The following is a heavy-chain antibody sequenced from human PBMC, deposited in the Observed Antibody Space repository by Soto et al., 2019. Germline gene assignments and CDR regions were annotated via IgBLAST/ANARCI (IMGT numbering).Heavy chain of an antibody. Sequence: DVQLVESGGGWVQPGGSLRLSCAASGFTFSDHYMDWVRRAPGKGLEWVGRSRNKANSFTTDYAASVKDRFTISRYDLKDLLYLQMNSLKTEDTAMYYCAKDSTRGAYFDYWGQGILVTVSS. D-gene: IGHD2-2*01. CDR3: AKDSTRGAYFDY. J-gene: IGHJ4*02. V-gene: IGHV3-72*01. CDR1: GFTFSDHY. CDR2: SRNKANSFTT.